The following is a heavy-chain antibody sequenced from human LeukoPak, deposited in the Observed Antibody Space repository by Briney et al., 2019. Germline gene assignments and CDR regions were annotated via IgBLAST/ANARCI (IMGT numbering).Heavy chain of an antibody. V-gene: IGHV3-21*01. D-gene: IGHD3-10*01. CDR1: GFTFSSYS. J-gene: IGHJ4*02. Sequence: GGSLRLSCAASGFTFSSYSMNWVRQAPGKGLEWVSSISSSSSYIYYADSVKGRFTISRDNAKNSLYLQMNSLRAEDTAVYYCARDPELLWFGEPKSNWGQGTLVTVSS. CDR2: ISSSSSYI. CDR3: ARDPELLWFGEPKSN.